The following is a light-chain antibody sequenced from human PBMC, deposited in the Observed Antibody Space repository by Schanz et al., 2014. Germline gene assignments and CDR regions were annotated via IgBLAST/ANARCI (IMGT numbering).Light chain of an antibody. CDR1: SSDVGDYNY. CDR2: EVS. J-gene: IGLJ1*01. Sequence: SALTQPPSASGSPGQSVTISCTGTSSDVGDYNYVSWYQQHPGKAPKLMIYEVSKRPSGVPDRFSGSKSGNTASLTVSGLQAEDEADYYCSAYTSSSTQVFGIGTKLTVL. CDR3: SAYTSSSTQV. V-gene: IGLV2-8*01.